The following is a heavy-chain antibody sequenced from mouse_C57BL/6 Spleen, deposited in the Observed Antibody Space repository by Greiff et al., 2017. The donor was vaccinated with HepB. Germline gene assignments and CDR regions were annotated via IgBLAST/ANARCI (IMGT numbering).Heavy chain of an antibody. V-gene: IGHV1-52*01. D-gene: IGHD2-1*01. CDR2: IDPSDSET. Sequence: QVQLQQPGAELVRPGSSVKLSCKASGYTFTSYWMHWVKQRPIQGLEWIGNIDPSDSETHYNQKFKDKATLTVDKSSSTAYMQLSSLTSEDSAVYYCAREGIYGNYGGYFDDWGQGTTLTVSS. CDR1: GYTFTSYW. J-gene: IGHJ2*01. CDR3: AREGIYGNYGGYFDD.